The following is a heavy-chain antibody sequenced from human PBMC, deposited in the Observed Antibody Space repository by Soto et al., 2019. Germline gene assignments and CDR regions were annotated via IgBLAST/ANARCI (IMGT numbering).Heavy chain of an antibody. CDR2: IYYSGST. Sequence: IRQPPGKGLEWIGYIYYSGSTYYNPSLKSRVTISIDTSKNQFSLKLSSVTAADTAVYYCARDRDSSGYYLEYWGQGTLVTVSS. CDR3: ARDRDSSGYYLEY. V-gene: IGHV4-30-4*01. J-gene: IGHJ4*02. D-gene: IGHD3-22*01.